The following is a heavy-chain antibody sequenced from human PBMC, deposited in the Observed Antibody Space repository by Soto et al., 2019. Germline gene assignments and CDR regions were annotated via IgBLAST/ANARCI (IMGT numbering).Heavy chain of an antibody. Sequence: QVQLVESWGGVVQPGRSLRLSCAASGFTFSSYGMHWVRQAPGKGLEWVAVISYDGSNKYYADSVKGLFTISRDNSKNTLYLQMNSLRAEDTAVYYCAKPGNDWGQGTLVTVSS. V-gene: IGHV3-30*18. CDR3: AKPGND. CDR2: ISYDGSNK. J-gene: IGHJ4*02. CDR1: GFTFSSYG. D-gene: IGHD1-1*01.